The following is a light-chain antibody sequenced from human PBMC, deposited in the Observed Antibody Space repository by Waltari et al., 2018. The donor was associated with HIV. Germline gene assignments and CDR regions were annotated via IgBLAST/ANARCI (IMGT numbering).Light chain of an antibody. V-gene: IGLV2-23*02. CDR1: SSDVGSYNL. Sequence: QSALTQPASVSGSPGQSITISCTGTSSDVGSYNLVSWYQQHPGKAPKLMIYEVSKRPSGVSNRFSGSKSGNTASLTISGLQAEDEADYCCCSYAGSSTHVFGSGTKVTVL. J-gene: IGLJ1*01. CDR2: EVS. CDR3: CSYAGSSTHV.